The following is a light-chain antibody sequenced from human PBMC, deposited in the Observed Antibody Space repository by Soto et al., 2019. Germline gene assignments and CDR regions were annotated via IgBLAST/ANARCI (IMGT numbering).Light chain of an antibody. CDR1: SSDVGSYNL. V-gene: IGLV2-23*01. J-gene: IGLJ1*01. CDR2: EGN. CDR3: CSYAGTNTFV. Sequence: QSALTQPASVSGSPGQSITISCTGTSSDVGSYNLVSWYQQRPGKAPKLMIYEGNKRPSGVSNCFSGSKTANSASLTISGLQTEDEADYYCCSYAGTNTFVFGTGTKLTVL.